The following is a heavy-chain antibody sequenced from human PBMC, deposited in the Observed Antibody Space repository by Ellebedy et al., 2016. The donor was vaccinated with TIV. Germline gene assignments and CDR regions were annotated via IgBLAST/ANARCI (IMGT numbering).Heavy chain of an antibody. CDR2: INHSGST. V-gene: IGHV4-34*01. CDR3: ARQGQMGVRGVLSSWFDP. J-gene: IGHJ5*02. Sequence: MPSETLSLTCAVYGGSFSGYYWSWIRQPPGKGLEWIGEINHSGSTNYNPSLKSRVTISVDTSKNQFSLKLSSVTAADTAVYYCARQGQMGVRGVLSSWFDPWGQGTLVTVSS. D-gene: IGHD3-10*01. CDR1: GGSFSGYY.